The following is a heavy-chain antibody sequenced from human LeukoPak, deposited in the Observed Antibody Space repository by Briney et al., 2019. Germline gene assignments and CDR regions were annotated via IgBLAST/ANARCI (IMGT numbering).Heavy chain of an antibody. V-gene: IGHV3-48*04. CDR3: ARADYLNYYDSSGREY. Sequence: GGSLRLSFAASGFTFSSYSMNWVRQAPGKGLEWVSYISSSSSTIYYADSVKGRFTISRDNAKNSLYLQMNSLRAEDTAVYYCARADYLNYYDSSGREYWGQGTLVTVSS. J-gene: IGHJ4*02. CDR1: GFTFSSYS. D-gene: IGHD3-22*01. CDR2: ISSSSSTI.